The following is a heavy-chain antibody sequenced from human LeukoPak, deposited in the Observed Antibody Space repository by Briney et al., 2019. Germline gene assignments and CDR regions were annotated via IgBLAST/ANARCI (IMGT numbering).Heavy chain of an antibody. CDR2: IYYSGST. CDR1: RGSISTTSYY. Sequence: SETPSLTCTVPRGSISTTSYYSGCIRHPPRKGLEWIGSIYYSGSTTYIPSLKSRATISQDTSKNQFSLKLTSVSVAETAVYYCARDGRRFDYWGQGTLVTVSS. J-gene: IGHJ4*02. V-gene: IGHV4-39*07. CDR3: ARDGRRFDY.